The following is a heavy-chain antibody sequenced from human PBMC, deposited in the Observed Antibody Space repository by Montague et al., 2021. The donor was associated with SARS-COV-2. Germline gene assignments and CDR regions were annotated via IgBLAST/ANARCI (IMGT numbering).Heavy chain of an antibody. CDR2: FYSSGIT. V-gene: IGHV4-59*12. J-gene: IGHJ3*01. D-gene: IGHD1-14*01. CDR1: GGSISSSD. Sequence: SETLSLTCAVSGGSISSSDWGWIRQPPGKGLEWIGFFYSSGITDSNPSFKSRVSISLDTSKNQVSLKLRSVTTADMAVYYCARETMTGDAFDVWGQGTMVTVSP. CDR3: ARETMTGDAFDV.